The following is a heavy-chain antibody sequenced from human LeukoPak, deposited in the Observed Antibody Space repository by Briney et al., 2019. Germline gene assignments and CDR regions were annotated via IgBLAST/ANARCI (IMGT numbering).Heavy chain of an antibody. J-gene: IGHJ4*02. D-gene: IGHD1-14*01. V-gene: IGHV3-21*01. CDR3: ARWSVGGTYPDY. Sequence: GGSLRLSCAASGFTFTRYNVNWVRQAPGQGLEWVSSISSSGSFIHYADSVKGRFTISRDNAKDSLYLQMNSLRAEDTAVYYCARWSVGGTYPDYWGQGALVTVSS. CDR1: GFTFTRYN. CDR2: ISSSGSFI.